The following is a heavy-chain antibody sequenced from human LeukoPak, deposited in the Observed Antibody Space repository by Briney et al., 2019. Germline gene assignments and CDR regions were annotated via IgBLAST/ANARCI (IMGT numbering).Heavy chain of an antibody. Sequence: ASVKVSCKASGYTFTSYGISWVRQAPGQGLEWMGWISAYNGNTNYAQKLQGRVTMTTDTSTSTAYMELSRLRSDGTAVYYCARGKTTVVTYGGDYYYMDVWGKGTTVTVSS. CDR2: ISAYNGNT. J-gene: IGHJ6*03. V-gene: IGHV1-18*01. CDR1: GYTFTSYG. D-gene: IGHD4-23*01. CDR3: ARGKTTVVTYGGDYYYMDV.